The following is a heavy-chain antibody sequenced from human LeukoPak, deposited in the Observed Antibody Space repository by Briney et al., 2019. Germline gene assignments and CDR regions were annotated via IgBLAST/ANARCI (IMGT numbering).Heavy chain of an antibody. CDR2: VNAESTDI. D-gene: IGHD3-9*01. CDR3: ARDTFEPLVIDF. Sequence: GGSLRLSCAASGFSFRRYAMNWVRQAPGKGLEWVAYVNAESTDILYADSVRGRFTISRDNDKNSLYLQMNSLRAEDRGVYYCARDTFEPLVIDFWGQGTLVSVSS. J-gene: IGHJ4*02. CDR1: GFSFRRYA. V-gene: IGHV3-21*05.